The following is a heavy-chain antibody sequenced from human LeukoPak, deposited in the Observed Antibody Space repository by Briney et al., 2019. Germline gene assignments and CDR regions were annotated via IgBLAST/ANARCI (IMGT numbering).Heavy chain of an antibody. J-gene: IGHJ5*02. CDR2: IYGSGST. D-gene: IGHD3-10*01. CDR3: ARDSGTTGEVKFDP. CDR1: GGSIRSY. Sequence: SETLSLTCTVSGGSIRSYWSWIRQPAGKGLEWIGRIYGSGSTDYNPSLRSRVTMSIDTSKNQFSLNLISVTAADTAVYYCARDSGTTGEVKFDPWGQGTLVTVSS. V-gene: IGHV4-4*07.